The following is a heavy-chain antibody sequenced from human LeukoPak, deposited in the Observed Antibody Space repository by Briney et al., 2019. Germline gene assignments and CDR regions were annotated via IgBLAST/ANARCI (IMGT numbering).Heavy chain of an antibody. V-gene: IGHV3-30*02. CDR3: AKDEAGEIDY. J-gene: IGHJ4*02. CDR2: IRYDGSHR. D-gene: IGHD7-27*01. CDR1: GFTFSSYG. Sequence: GGSLRLSCAASGFTFSSYGMHWVRQAPGKGLEWVAFIRYDGSHRYYADSVKGRFTISRDNSKNTLYLQMNSLRAEDTAVYYCAKDEAGEIDYWGQGTLVTVSS.